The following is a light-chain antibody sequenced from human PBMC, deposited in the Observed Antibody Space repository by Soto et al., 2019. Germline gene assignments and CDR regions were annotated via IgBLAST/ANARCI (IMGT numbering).Light chain of an antibody. V-gene: IGKV3-20*01. CDR1: QSVSSSY. J-gene: IGKJ1*01. CDR2: GAS. Sequence: EIVLTQSPGTLSLSPGERATLSCSAIQSVSSSYLAWYQQKPGQAPRLLNYGASSRATGIPDRFSGSGSGTDFTLTISRLEPEDFAVYYCQQYGSSPEWTFGQGTKVDIK. CDR3: QQYGSSPEWT.